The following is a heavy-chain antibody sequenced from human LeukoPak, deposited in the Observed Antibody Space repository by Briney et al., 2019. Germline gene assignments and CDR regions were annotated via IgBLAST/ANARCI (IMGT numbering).Heavy chain of an antibody. J-gene: IGHJ5*02. V-gene: IGHV1-2*02. D-gene: IGHD2-2*01. CDR1: GYTFTGYY. CDR3: ARSYCSSTSCSVNNWFDP. CDR2: INPNSGGT. Sequence: GASVKVSCKAFGYTFTGYYMHWVRQAPGQGLEWMGWINPNSGGTNYAQKFQGRVTMTRDTSISTAYMELSRLRSDDTAVYYCARSYCSSTSCSVNNWFDPWGQGTLVTVSS.